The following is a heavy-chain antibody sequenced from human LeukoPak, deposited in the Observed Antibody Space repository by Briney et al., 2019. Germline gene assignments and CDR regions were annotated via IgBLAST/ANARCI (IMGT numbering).Heavy chain of an antibody. CDR2: ISSSSSYI. CDR3: ARDQYYYDSSGYYGEFDY. CDR1: GFTFSSYS. D-gene: IGHD3-22*01. Sequence: PGRSLRLSCAASGFTFSSYSMNWVRQAPGKGLEWVSSISSSSSYIYYADSVKGRFTISRDNAKNSLYLQMNSLRAEDTAVYYCARDQYYYDSSGYYGEFDYWGQGTLVTVSS. V-gene: IGHV3-21*01. J-gene: IGHJ4*02.